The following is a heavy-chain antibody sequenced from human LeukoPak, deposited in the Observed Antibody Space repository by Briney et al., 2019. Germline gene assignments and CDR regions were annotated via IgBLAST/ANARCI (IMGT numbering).Heavy chain of an antibody. CDR3: ATPVVAYRGGDCYSGFDY. Sequence: ASVKVSCKASGGTFSSYAISWVRQAPGQGLEWMGRIIPIFGIANYAQKFQGRVTITADKSTSTAYMELSSLRSEDTAVYYCATPVVAYRGGDCYSGFDYWGQGTLVTVSS. D-gene: IGHD2-21*02. J-gene: IGHJ4*02. CDR1: GGTFSSYA. CDR2: IIPIFGIA. V-gene: IGHV1-69*04.